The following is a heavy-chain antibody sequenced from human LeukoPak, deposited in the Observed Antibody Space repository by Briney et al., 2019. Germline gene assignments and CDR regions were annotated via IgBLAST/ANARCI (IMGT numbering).Heavy chain of an antibody. J-gene: IGHJ5*02. CDR1: GGSISSSSYY. Sequence: PSETLSLTCTVSGGSISSSSYYWGWIRQPPGKGLEWIGSIYYSGSTYYNPSLKSRVTISVDTSKNQFSLKLSSVTAADTAVYYCARSHAHIKMWQWLVRGWFDPWGQGTLVTVSS. D-gene: IGHD6-19*01. V-gene: IGHV4-39*07. CDR2: IYYSGST. CDR3: ARSHAHIKMWQWLVRGWFDP.